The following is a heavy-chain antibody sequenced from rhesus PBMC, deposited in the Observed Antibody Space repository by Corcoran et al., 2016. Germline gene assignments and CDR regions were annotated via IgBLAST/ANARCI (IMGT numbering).Heavy chain of an antibody. CDR1: GYSISSGYD. Sequence: QVQLQESGPGVVKPSETLSLTCAVSGYSISSGYDWSWIRQPPGKGLEWIGYIDGSRGSTNYNPSLKNRVTISKDTSKNQFSLKLSSVTAADTAVYYCARDRGYSYGPLDYWGQGVLVTVSS. J-gene: IGHJ4*01. D-gene: IGHD5-36*01. CDR3: ARDRGYSYGPLDY. V-gene: IGHV4-127*01. CDR2: IDGSRGST.